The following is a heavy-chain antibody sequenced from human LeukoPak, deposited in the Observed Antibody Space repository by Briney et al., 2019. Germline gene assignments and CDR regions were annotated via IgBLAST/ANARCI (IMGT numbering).Heavy chain of an antibody. CDR3: ARGEYSSGWFPPDY. D-gene: IGHD6-19*01. CDR1: GGSISSSSYY. V-gene: IGHV4-39*01. J-gene: IGHJ4*02. Sequence: SGPGLVKPSETLSLACTVSGGSISSSSYYWGWIRQPPGKGLEWIGSIYYSGSTYYNPSLKSRVTISVDTSKNQFSLKLSSVTAADTAVYYCARGEYSSGWFPPDYCGQGTLVTVSS. CDR2: IYYSGST.